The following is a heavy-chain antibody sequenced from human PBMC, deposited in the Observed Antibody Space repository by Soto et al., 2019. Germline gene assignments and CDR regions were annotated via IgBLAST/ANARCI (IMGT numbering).Heavy chain of an antibody. CDR1: GGSIRSSTYY. Sequence: PSETLSLTCTVSGGSIRSSTYYWGWVRQAPGKGLEWVANIKRDGSQMNYVDSVKGRFTISRDNAKKSLYLQMNSLRAEDTAVYYCASPSSTSCSCPSYWGQGTLVTVSS. J-gene: IGHJ4*02. CDR2: IKRDGSQM. V-gene: IGHV3-7*02. CDR3: ASPSSTSCSCPSY. D-gene: IGHD2-2*01.